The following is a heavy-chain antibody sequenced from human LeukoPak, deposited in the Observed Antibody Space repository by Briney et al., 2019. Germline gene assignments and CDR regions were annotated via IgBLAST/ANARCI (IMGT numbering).Heavy chain of an antibody. CDR1: GYTFTSYG. J-gene: IGHJ4*02. D-gene: IGHD1-26*01. Sequence: GASVKVSCKASGYTFTSYGISWVRQAPGQGLEWMGWISAYNGNTNYAQKLQGRVTMTTDTSTSTAYMELRSLRSDDTAVYYCARDCDPSTGSYGPFDYWGQGTLVTVSS. V-gene: IGHV1-18*01. CDR2: ISAYNGNT. CDR3: ARDCDPSTGSYGPFDY.